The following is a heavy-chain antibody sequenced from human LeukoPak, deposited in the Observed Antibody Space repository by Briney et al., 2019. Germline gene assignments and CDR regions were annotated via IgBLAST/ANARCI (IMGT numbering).Heavy chain of an antibody. CDR2: ISSSSTT. CDR3: ARHHGSNSASGY. J-gene: IGHJ4*02. V-gene: IGHV3-48*01. CDR1: GFIFSSYS. D-gene: IGHD4-23*01. Sequence: GGSLRLSCVASGFIFSSYSMNWVRQAPGKGLEWVSYISSSSTTYYAESVKGRFTISRDNAKNSVYLQVNSLRAEDTALYYCARHHGSNSASGYWGQGTLVTVSS.